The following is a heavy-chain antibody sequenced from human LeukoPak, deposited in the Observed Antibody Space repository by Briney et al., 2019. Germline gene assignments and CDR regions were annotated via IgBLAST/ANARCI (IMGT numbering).Heavy chain of an antibody. CDR3: ARHHFYVSGSYFAPDFGF. CDR1: NDSISSGDYY. J-gene: IGHJ4*02. V-gene: IGHV4-30-4*01. D-gene: IGHD3-10*01. CDR2: IFHRGGT. Sequence: PSETLSLTCTVSNDSISSGDYYWNWIRQPPGKGLEWIGYIFHRGGTSYNPSLKSRILFSVDTSQNQFSLKLSSVTAADTAVYYCARHHFYVSGSYFAPDFGFWGQGTLVTVSS.